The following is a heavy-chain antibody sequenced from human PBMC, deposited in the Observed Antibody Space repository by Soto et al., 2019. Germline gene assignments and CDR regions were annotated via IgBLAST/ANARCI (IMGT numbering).Heavy chain of an antibody. D-gene: IGHD6-6*01. CDR1: GGTFSSYT. V-gene: IGHV1-69*02. CDR3: ARGGRQLVQNYYYYMDV. CDR2: IIPILGIA. Sequence: GASVKVSCKASGGTFSSYTISWVRQAPGQGLEWMGRIIPILGIANYAQKFQGRVTITADKSTSTAYMELSSLRSEDTAVYYCARGGRQLVQNYYYYMDVWGKGTTVTVSS. J-gene: IGHJ6*03.